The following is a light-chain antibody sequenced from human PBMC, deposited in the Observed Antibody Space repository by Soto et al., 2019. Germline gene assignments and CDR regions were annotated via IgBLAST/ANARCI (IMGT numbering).Light chain of an antibody. CDR3: KSYAGSNTYV. CDR1: STDVGGYNA. J-gene: IGLJ1*01. V-gene: IGLV2-14*01. CDR2: EVT. Sequence: ALSQPASVSGSPGQTITISCTGTSTDVGGYNAVSWYQHHPGKAPKLIIYEVTHRPSGVSDRFSASKSGNTASLTISGLQAEDEADYYCKSYAGSNTYVFGSGTKVTVL.